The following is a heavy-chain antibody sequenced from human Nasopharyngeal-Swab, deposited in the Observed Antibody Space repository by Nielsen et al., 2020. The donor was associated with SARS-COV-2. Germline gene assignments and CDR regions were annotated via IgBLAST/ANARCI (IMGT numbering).Heavy chain of an antibody. J-gene: IGHJ3*02. V-gene: IGHV3-7*01. Sequence: GESLKISCAASGFTFSSYWMSWVRQAPGKGLEWVANIKQDGSEKYYVDSVKGRFTISRDNAKNSLYLQMNSLRAEDTAVYYCARGDYDGSGSLDAFDIWGQGTMVTVSS. CDR1: GFTFSSYW. CDR2: IKQDGSEK. D-gene: IGHD3-10*01. CDR3: ARGDYDGSGSLDAFDI.